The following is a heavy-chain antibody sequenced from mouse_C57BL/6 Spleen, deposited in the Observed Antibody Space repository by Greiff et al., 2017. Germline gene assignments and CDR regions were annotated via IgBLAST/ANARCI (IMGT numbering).Heavy chain of an antibody. CDR3: ARDYDYLNFDY. CDR2: IYPSDSET. D-gene: IGHD2-4*01. J-gene: IGHJ2*01. Sequence: QVQLQQPGAELVRPGSSVKLSCKASGYTFTSYWMDWVKQRPGQGLEWIGNIYPSDSETHYNQKFKDKATLTVDKSSSTAYMQLSSLTSEDSAVXYCARDYDYLNFDYWGQGTTLTVSS. CDR1: GYTFTSYW. V-gene: IGHV1-61*01.